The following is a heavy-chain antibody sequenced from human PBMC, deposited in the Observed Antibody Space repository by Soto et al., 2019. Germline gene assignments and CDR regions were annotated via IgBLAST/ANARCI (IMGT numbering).Heavy chain of an antibody. CDR3: AKGGPTFLNWFGP. Sequence: GGSLRLSCAASGFTFSSYAMNWVRQAPGKGLEWISVISNSGHSAYYADSVKGRFTISRDNSKNTLYLQIKSLRAEDTAAYYCAKGGPTFLNWFGPWGQGTLVTVS. V-gene: IGHV3-23*01. D-gene: IGHD5-12*01. CDR1: GFTFSSYA. J-gene: IGHJ5*02. CDR2: ISNSGHSA.